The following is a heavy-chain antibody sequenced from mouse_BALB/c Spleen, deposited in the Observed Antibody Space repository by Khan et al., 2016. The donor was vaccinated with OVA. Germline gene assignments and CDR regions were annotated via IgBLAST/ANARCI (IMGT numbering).Heavy chain of an antibody. CDR1: GYTFSSYY. CDR2: INPNNGGT. J-gene: IGHJ3*01. CDR3: IRSGYGSFAY. V-gene: IGHV1S81*02. Sequence: QVQLKQSGAELVKPGASVKLSCKASGYTFSSYYMYWVKQRPGQGLEWIGEINPNNGGTNFNEKFKSKATLTVDKSSSTAYMQLSSLTSEDSAVYYCIRSGYGSFAYWGQGTLVTVSA. D-gene: IGHD2-2*01.